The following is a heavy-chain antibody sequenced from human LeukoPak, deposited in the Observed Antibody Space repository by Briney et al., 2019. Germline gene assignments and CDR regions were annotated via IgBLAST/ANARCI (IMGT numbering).Heavy chain of an antibody. CDR3: AKEGSDCTDGICRYFDY. Sequence: GGSLRLSYAASGFTFNNYAMTWVRQAPGKGLEWVSVISTSGASTYSADSVKGRFTISRDNAKNSLYLQMNSLTTEDTAFYFCAKEGSDCTDGICRYFDYWGQGTLVSVSS. V-gene: IGHV3-23*01. CDR1: GFTFNNYA. CDR2: ISTSGAST. J-gene: IGHJ4*02. D-gene: IGHD2-8*01.